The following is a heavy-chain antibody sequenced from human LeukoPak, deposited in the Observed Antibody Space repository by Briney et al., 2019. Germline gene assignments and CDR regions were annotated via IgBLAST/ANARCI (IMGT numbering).Heavy chain of an antibody. D-gene: IGHD2-15*01. V-gene: IGHV3-7*01. CDR1: GFTFSSSW. Sequence: PGGSLRLSCAASGFTFSSSWMSWVRQAPGKGLEWVATINQDGSQKNYVDSVKGRFIISRDNAKTSLDLQMNSLRAEDTAVYYCTRDQIYCSGGYCYFDYWGQGTLVTVSS. J-gene: IGHJ4*02. CDR3: TRDQIYCSGGYCYFDY. CDR2: INQDGSQK.